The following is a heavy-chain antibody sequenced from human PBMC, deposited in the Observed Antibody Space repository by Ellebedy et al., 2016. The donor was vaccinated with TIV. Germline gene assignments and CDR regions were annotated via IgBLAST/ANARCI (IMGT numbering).Heavy chain of an antibody. Sequence: AASVKVSCKASGYTLSDYYIHWVRQAPGQGLEWMGWLNPHSGGTNYAQKFQGRVTMTRDTSINNAYMELSSLGSDDTALYFYARDGRDYYDRSGHDYWGQGTLVTVSS. V-gene: IGHV1-2*02. CDR3: ARDGRDYYDRSGHDY. J-gene: IGHJ4*02. D-gene: IGHD3-22*01. CDR2: LNPHSGGT. CDR1: GYTLSDYY.